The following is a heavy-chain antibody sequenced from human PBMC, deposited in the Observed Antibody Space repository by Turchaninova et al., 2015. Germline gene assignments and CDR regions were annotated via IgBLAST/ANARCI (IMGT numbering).Heavy chain of an antibody. D-gene: IGHD2-8*01. Sequence: EVQLVESGGCLVQPGGSLRLSCAASGFISGCYWVHWVCQAPGKGRVWVSRINGDGRSINYAESVNGPFTGAREKDKSTLSLEMNSLRVDDTALYYCARPMLGKRNAFDIWGQGTLVSVSS. CDR1: GFISGCYW. J-gene: IGHJ3*02. CDR2: INGDGRSI. CDR3: ARPMLGKRNAFDI. V-gene: IGHV3-74*01.